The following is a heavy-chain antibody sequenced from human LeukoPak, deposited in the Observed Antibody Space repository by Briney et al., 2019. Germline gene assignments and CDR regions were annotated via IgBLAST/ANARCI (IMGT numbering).Heavy chain of an antibody. CDR2: ISRSSSYI. CDR1: GFTFSSYT. D-gene: IGHD3-10*01. CDR3: ARGSTVVRGVSPAGDY. V-gene: IGHV3-21*01. J-gene: IGHJ4*02. Sequence: GGSLRLSCAASGFTFSSYTMNWVRQAPGKGLEWVSSISRSSSYIYYADPMKGRFTISRDNAKNSLDLQMHSLRAEDTAVYYCARGSTVVRGVSPAGDYWGQGTLVTVSS.